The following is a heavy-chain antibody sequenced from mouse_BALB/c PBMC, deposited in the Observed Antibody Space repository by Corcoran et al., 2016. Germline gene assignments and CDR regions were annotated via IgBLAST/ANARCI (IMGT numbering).Heavy chain of an antibody. J-gene: IGHJ1*01. V-gene: IGHV1-4*02. Sequence: QVQLQQSAAELARPGASVKMSCKASGYTFTSYTMHWVKQRPGQGLEWIGYINPSSGYTEYNQKFKDKTTLTADKSSSTAYMQLSSLTSEDSAVYYCARSDYGSWYFDVWGAGTTVTVSS. CDR3: ARSDYGSWYFDV. D-gene: IGHD2-2*01. CDR1: GYTFTSYT. CDR2: INPSSGYT.